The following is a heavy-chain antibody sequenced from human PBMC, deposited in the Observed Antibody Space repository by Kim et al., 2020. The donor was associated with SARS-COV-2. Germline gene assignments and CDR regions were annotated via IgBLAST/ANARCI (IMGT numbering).Heavy chain of an antibody. CDR2: IRSNANCYST. CDR1: GFTFSSSA. CDR3: TSVPATTLAFCGAFD. Sequence: GGSLRLSCAASGFTFSSSAIHWVRQASGKGLAWVARIRSNANCYSTAYAASVRCSFSLSSDNSSNTPYLQMHKLKAEDTAEYYCTSVPATTLAFCGAFD. V-gene: IGHV3-73*01. J-gene: IGHJ3*02. D-gene: IGHD1-1*01.